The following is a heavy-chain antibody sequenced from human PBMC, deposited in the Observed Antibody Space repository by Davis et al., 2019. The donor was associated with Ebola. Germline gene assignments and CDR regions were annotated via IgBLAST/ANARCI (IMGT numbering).Heavy chain of an antibody. J-gene: IGHJ5*01. Sequence: PSETLSLTCTVSGGSSTGYYWSWIRQSPGKGLEWIGYTYSSGSTNYNPSLKGRVTISLDTSKNQLSLRLTSVTAADTAVYYCARIDNSASFDSWGQGTLVTVSS. CDR3: ARIDNSASFDS. CDR2: TYSSGST. D-gene: IGHD4-11*01. V-gene: IGHV4-59*01. CDR1: GGSSTGYY.